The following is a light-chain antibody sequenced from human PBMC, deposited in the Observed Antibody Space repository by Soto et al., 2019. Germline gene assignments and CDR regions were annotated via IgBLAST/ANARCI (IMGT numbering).Light chain of an antibody. CDR3: QQYKSLWT. V-gene: IGKV1-5*03. CDR2: KAS. CDR1: QSISSW. J-gene: IGKJ1*01. Sequence: DIQMTQSPSTLSASVGDRVTITCRASQSISSWLAWYKQKPGKAPKILIYKASSLESGVPSRNSGSGSGTEFTLIISSLLPDDFATYYWQQYKSLWTFGQGTKVEIK.